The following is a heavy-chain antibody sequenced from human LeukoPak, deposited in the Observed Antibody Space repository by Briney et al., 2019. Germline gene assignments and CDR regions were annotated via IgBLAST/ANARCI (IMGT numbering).Heavy chain of an antibody. CDR3: ARDLEYCSGGSCYDWFDP. CDR2: ISSSSSYI. D-gene: IGHD2-15*01. CDR1: GFTFSSYS. J-gene: IGHJ5*02. Sequence: GGSLRPSCAASGFTFSSYSMNWVRQAPGKGLEWVSSISSSSSYIYYADSVKGRFTISRDNAKNSLYLQMNSLRAEDTAVYYCARDLEYCSGGSCYDWFDPWGQGTLVTVSS. V-gene: IGHV3-21*01.